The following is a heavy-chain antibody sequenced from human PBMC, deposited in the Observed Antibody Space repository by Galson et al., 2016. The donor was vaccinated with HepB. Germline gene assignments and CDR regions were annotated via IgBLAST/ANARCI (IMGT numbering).Heavy chain of an antibody. J-gene: IGHJ6*02. CDR1: GFTVSDNY. D-gene: IGHD5-18*01. V-gene: IGHV3-53*01. CDR2: IYSAGAT. Sequence: SLRLSCAASGFTVSDNYMTWVRQAPGKGLEWVSLIYSAGATYYADPVKGRFTISRDNSKNTLCLQMNSLRAEDTAGYYCARGQRYSYLYGMDVWGQGTTVTVSS. CDR3: ARGQRYSYLYGMDV.